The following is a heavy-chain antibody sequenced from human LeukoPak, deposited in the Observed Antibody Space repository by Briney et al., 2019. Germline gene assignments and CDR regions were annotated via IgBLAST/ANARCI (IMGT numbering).Heavy chain of an antibody. CDR2: ISSSSSTI. D-gene: IGHD1-26*01. CDR3: ARDLWELLMVKGCNDY. Sequence: GGSLRLSCAASGFTFSSYSMNWVRQAPGKGLEWVSYISSSSSTIYYADSVKGRFTISGDNAKNSLYLQMNSLRAEDTAVYYCARDLWELLMVKGCNDYWGQGTLVTVSS. CDR1: GFTFSSYS. V-gene: IGHV3-48*01. J-gene: IGHJ4*02.